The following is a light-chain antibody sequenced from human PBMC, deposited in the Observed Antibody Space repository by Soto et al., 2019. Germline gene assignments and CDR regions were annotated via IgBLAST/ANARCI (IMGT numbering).Light chain of an antibody. CDR2: ATS. Sequence: EIVMTQSPATLSVSPGERATLSCRASQSVSTKVAWYQQKPGLAPRLLIYATSTRATGAPARFSGSGSGTEFTLTISNLQSEDFAVYYCQQYSNWPPITFGQGTRLEIK. V-gene: IGKV3-15*01. CDR3: QQYSNWPPIT. J-gene: IGKJ5*01. CDR1: QSVSTK.